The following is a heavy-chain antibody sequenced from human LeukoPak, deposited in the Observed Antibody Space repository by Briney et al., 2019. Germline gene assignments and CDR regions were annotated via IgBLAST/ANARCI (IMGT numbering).Heavy chain of an antibody. Sequence: GGSLRLSCAASGFTFSSYSMNWVRQAPGKGLEWVSSISSSSSYIYYADSMKGRFTISRDNAKNSLYLQMNSLRAEDTAVYYCARSRAALAIHDTFDIWGQGTMVTVSS. D-gene: IGHD3-3*01. J-gene: IGHJ3*02. CDR1: GFTFSSYS. CDR3: ARSRAALAIHDTFDI. V-gene: IGHV3-21*01. CDR2: ISSSSSYI.